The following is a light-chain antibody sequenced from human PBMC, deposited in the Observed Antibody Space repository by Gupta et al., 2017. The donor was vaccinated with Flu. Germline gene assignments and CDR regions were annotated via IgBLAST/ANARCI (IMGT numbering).Light chain of an antibody. Sequence: PATLSVSPGESATLSCGASQSVTTNLAWYQQTPGQVPRLLIYAASTRAPGVAARFSGSGSGTQFTLTISGLQSEDFAVYYCQQFNDWPYTFGQGTQLEIE. V-gene: IGKV3-15*01. CDR3: QQFNDWPYT. J-gene: IGKJ2*01. CDR1: QSVTTN. CDR2: AAS.